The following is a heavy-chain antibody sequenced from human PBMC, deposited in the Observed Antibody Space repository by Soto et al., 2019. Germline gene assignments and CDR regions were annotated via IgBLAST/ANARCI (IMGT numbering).Heavy chain of an antibody. Sequence: ASVKVSCKASGYTFTGYYMHWVRQAPGQGLEWMGWINPNSGGTNYAQKFQGRVTMTRDTSISTAYMELSRLRSDDTAVYYCARDGRGSSWALGMDVWGQGTTVTVSS. J-gene: IGHJ6*02. CDR1: GYTFTGYY. D-gene: IGHD6-13*01. V-gene: IGHV1-2*02. CDR2: INPNSGGT. CDR3: ARDGRGSSWALGMDV.